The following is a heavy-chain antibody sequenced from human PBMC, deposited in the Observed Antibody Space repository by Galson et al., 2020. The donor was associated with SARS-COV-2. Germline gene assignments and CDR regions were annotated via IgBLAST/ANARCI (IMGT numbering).Heavy chain of an antibody. Sequence: GESLKISCKASGYTFSIYGINWVRQAPGQGLEWMGCISAYNGYTDYAPRFQGRVTMTTDTSTTTAYMELRSLRSDDTAVYYCAKDRRVGASDSFDTWGQGTLVAVSS. J-gene: IGHJ4*02. D-gene: IGHD1-26*01. CDR2: ISAYNGYT. CDR1: GYTFSIYG. CDR3: AKDRRVGASDSFDT. V-gene: IGHV1-18*01.